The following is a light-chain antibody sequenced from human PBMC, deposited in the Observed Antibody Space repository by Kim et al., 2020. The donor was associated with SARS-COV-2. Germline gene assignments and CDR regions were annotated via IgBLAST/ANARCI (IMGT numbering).Light chain of an antibody. J-gene: IGKJ4*01. CDR2: GAS. Sequence: SPGERATLSCRASQSVSSNLAWYQQKPGQAPRLLIYGASTRATGIPARFSGSGSGTEFTLTISSLQSEDFAVYYCQQYNNWPPLTFGGETKVDIK. CDR3: QQYNNWPPLT. V-gene: IGKV3-15*01. CDR1: QSVSSN.